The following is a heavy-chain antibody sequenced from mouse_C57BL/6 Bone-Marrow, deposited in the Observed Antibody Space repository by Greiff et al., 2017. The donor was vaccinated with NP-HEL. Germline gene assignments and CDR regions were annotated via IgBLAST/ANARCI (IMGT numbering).Heavy chain of an antibody. V-gene: IGHV1-63*01. D-gene: IGHD1-1*02. CDR2: IYPGGGST. J-gene: IGHJ1*03. Sequence: QVQLKESGAELVRPGTSVKMSCKASGYTFTNYWIGWAKQRPGHGLEWIGDIYPGGGSTNYIEKFKGKATLTADKSSSTAYMQFSSLTSEDSAIYYCARAVLWSCWYFDDWGTGTTVTVSA. CDR3: ARAVLWSCWYFDD. CDR1: GYTFTNYW.